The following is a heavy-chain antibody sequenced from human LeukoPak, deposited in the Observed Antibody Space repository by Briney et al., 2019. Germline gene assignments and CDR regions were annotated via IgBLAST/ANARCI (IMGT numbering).Heavy chain of an antibody. CDR2: ISGSGGST. D-gene: IGHD6-13*01. Sequence: GGSLRLSCAASGFTFSSYAMSWVRQAPGKGLERVSVISGSGGSTYYADSVKGRFTISRDNSKNTLYLQMNSLRAEDTAVYYCAKDAPGIAAAGYYFDYWGQGTLVTVSS. J-gene: IGHJ4*02. CDR3: AKDAPGIAAAGYYFDY. CDR1: GFTFSSYA. V-gene: IGHV3-23*01.